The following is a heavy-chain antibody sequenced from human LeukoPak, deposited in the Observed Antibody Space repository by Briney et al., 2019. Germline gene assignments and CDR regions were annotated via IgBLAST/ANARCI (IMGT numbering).Heavy chain of an antibody. CDR2: IRSNSDGGTI. J-gene: IGHJ5*02. Sequence: PGGSLRLSCAASGFTFSNYAISWVRQAPGKGLEWVGRIRSNSDGGTIDYAAPVKGRFALSRDDSKNTLYLQMNSLQTEDTAVYYCATDFYDTTWGQGTLVTVSS. D-gene: IGHD3-22*01. CDR3: ATDFYDTT. CDR1: GFTFSNYA. V-gene: IGHV3-15*07.